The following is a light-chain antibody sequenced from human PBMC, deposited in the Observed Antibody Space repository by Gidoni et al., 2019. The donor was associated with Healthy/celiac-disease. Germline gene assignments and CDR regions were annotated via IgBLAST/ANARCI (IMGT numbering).Light chain of an antibody. Sequence: DIVMTQSPDSLPVSLVEKATINCKSSQSVLYSSNNKNYLAWYQQKPGQPPKLLIYWASTRESGVPDRFSGSGSGTDFTLTISSLQAEDVEVYYCQQYYSTPHSFGQGTKLEIK. CDR3: QQYYSTPHS. CDR1: QSVLYSSNNKNY. CDR2: WAS. V-gene: IGKV4-1*01. J-gene: IGKJ2*03.